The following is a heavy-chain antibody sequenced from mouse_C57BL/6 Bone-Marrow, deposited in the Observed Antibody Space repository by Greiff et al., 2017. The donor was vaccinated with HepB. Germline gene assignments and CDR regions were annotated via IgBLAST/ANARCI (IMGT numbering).Heavy chain of an antibody. CDR3: AIVRYYGSSYVRPWYFDV. CDR2: ISDGGSYT. D-gene: IGHD1-1*01. Sequence: EVMLVESGGGLVKPGGSLKLSCAASGFTFSSYAMSWVRQTPEKRLEWVATISDGGSYTYYPDNVKGRFTISRDKAKNNLYLQMSHLKSEDTAMYYCAIVRYYGSSYVRPWYFDVWGTGTTVTVSS. J-gene: IGHJ1*03. V-gene: IGHV5-4*03. CDR1: GFTFSSYA.